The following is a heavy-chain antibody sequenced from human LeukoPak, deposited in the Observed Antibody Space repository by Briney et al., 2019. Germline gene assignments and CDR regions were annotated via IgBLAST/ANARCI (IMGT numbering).Heavy chain of an antibody. J-gene: IGHJ5*02. CDR1: GFTFSDSW. V-gene: IGHV3-74*01. D-gene: IGHD4-23*01. CDR2: MYGDMSDI. Sequence: GGSLRLSCEVSGFTFSDSWMHWVRLTPGKGLVWVSRMYGDMSDISYADSVKGRFTISRDNAKNTVYLQMNSLRGEDTAVYYCARDLGLRGSTWGQGTLVTVSS. CDR3: ARDLGLRGST.